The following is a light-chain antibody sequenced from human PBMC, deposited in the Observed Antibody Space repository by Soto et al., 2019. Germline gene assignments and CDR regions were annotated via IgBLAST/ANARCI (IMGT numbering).Light chain of an antibody. CDR1: QSVSSN. J-gene: IGKJ4*01. V-gene: IGKV3-15*01. CDR2: GAS. Sequence: EIDMTQTPATLSVSPGERATLSCRASQSVSSNLAWYQQKPGQAPRLLIYGASTRATGIPARFSGSGSGTEFTLTISSLQSEDFAVYYCQQYNNWPPGLTFGGGTKVDI. CDR3: QQYNNWPPGLT.